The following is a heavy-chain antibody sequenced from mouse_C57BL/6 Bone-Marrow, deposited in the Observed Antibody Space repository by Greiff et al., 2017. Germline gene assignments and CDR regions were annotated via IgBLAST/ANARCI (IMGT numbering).Heavy chain of an antibody. Sequence: QVQLQQSGAELARPGASVKLSCKASGYTFTSYGISWVKQRTGQGPEWIGEIYPRSGNTYYNEKFKGKATLTADKSSSTAYMELRSLTSEDSAVYFCARSLFITTVVARAMDYWGQGTSVTVSS. CDR1: GYTFTSYG. J-gene: IGHJ4*01. V-gene: IGHV1-81*01. D-gene: IGHD1-1*01. CDR2: IYPRSGNT. CDR3: ARSLFITTVVARAMDY.